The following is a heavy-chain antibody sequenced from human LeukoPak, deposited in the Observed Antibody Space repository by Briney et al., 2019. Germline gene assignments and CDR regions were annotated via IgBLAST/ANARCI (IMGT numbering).Heavy chain of an antibody. CDR1: GYTFTGYY. D-gene: IGHD3-3*02. CDR3: ARDSSITPVVHFDY. V-gene: IGHV1-2*02. CDR2: INPNSGGT. Sequence: ASVKVSCKASGYTFTGYYMHWVRQAPGQGLEWMGWINPNSGGTNYAQKFQGSVTMTRDTSISTAYMELSRLRSDDSAVYYCARDSSITPVVHFDYWGQGTLVTVSS. J-gene: IGHJ4*02.